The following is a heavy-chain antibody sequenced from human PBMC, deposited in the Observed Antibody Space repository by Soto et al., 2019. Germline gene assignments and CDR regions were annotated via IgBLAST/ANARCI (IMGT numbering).Heavy chain of an antibody. D-gene: IGHD1-26*01. CDR1: GFTFTKAY. J-gene: IGHJ4*02. CDR2: IKGSHAGGTT. V-gene: IGHV3-15*01. CDR3: ATEWVYPGSNFSGAY. Sequence: EVQLVESGGGLVEPGGSIRLSCVASGFTFTKAYMTWVRQAPGKGLEWVGRIKGSHAGGTTDYATSVKGRFTISRDDSKNTLYLQMTRLKTEDTSVYYCATEWVYPGSNFSGAYWGQGTLVTVSS.